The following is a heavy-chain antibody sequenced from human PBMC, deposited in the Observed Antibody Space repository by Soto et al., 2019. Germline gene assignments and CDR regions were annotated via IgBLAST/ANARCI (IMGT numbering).Heavy chain of an antibody. D-gene: IGHD6-13*01. V-gene: IGHV4-4*02. CDR3: ARDNAASGTYYLDF. CDR1: GASVSSTYW. J-gene: IGHJ4*01. Sequence: SETPSLTCAVSGASVSSTYWWSWFRQPPGKGPEWIGEINHRGSANYNPSLKSRVTISVDISKSQFSLRLTSVTAADTAVYYCARDNAASGTYYLDFWGQGALVTVSS. CDR2: INHRGSA.